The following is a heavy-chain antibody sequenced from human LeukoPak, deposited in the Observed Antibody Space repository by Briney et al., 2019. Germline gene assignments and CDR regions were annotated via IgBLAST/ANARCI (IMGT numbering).Heavy chain of an antibody. CDR3: ARNLYYDILTRRSWFDP. CDR1: GGSFSGYY. V-gene: IGHV4-34*01. D-gene: IGHD3-9*01. J-gene: IGHJ5*02. CDR2: INHSGST. Sequence: SETLSLTCAVYGGSFSGYYWSWIRQPPGKGLEWIGEINHSGSTNYNPSLKSRVTISVDTSKNQFSLKLSSVTAADTAVYYCARNLYYDILTRRSWFDPWGQGTLVTVSS.